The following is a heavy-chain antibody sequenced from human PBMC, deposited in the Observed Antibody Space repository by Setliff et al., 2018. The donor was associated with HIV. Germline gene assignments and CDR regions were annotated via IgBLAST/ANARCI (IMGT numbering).Heavy chain of an antibody. V-gene: IGHV1-18*01. CDR3: ARLASGGWPLEVFDI. CDR2: ISDYNGNT. CDR1: GYTFTHYA. Sequence: ASVKVSCKASGYTFTHYAISWVRQAPGQGLEYLGWISDYNGNTNYAQKVQGRITMTTDASTSTVDMELRSLTSDDTAVYYCARLASGGWPLEVFDIWGQGTMVTVSS. D-gene: IGHD2-15*01. J-gene: IGHJ3*02.